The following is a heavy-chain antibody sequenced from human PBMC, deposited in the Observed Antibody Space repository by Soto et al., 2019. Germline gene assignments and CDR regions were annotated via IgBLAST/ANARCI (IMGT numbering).Heavy chain of an antibody. D-gene: IGHD3-9*01. CDR1: GGSVSSSNYY. CDR3: ARLEGLATISYYFDY. Sequence: QLQLQESGPGLVKPSETLSLTCTVSGGSVSSSNYYWGWIRQSPGKGLELIGSIYNSGSPYYNPSLDLRFTISAHKSKTQFSLKVISVTAADTAVYYCARLEGLATISYYFDYWGQGTLVTVSS. V-gene: IGHV4-39*01. CDR2: IYNSGSP. J-gene: IGHJ4*02.